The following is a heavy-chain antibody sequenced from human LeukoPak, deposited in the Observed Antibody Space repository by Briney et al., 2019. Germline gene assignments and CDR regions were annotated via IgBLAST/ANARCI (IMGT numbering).Heavy chain of an antibody. D-gene: IGHD4-17*01. CDR1: GYIFTDYY. CDR3: ARFPTVTTTGPRGYYGMDV. J-gene: IGHJ6*02. V-gene: IGHV1/OR15-1*01. Sequence: ASVKVSCKASGYIFTDYYMHWVRQAPGQELGWMGRINPNSGGTNYAQKFQGRVTMTRDTSISTAYTELSSLRSEDTATYYCARFPTVTTTGPRGYYGMDVWGQGTTVTVSS. CDR2: INPNSGGT.